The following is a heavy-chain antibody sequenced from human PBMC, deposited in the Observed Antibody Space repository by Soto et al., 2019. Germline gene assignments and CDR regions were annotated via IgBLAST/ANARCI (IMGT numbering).Heavy chain of an antibody. CDR1: GGSISSYY. V-gene: IGHV4-59*12. CDR2: IYYSGST. J-gene: IGHJ6*02. Sequence: PSETLSLTCTVSGGSISSYYWSWIRQPPGKGLEWIGYIYYSGSTNYNPSLKSRVTISVDTSKNQFSLKLSSVTAADTAVYYCAREPIEYCGGDCYSRGAYYYYGMDVWGQGTTVTVSS. CDR3: AREPIEYCGGDCYSRGAYYYYGMDV. D-gene: IGHD2-21*02.